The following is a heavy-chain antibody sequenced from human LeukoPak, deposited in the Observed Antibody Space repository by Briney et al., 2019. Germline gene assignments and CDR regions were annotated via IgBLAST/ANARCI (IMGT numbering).Heavy chain of an antibody. D-gene: IGHD3-9*01. Sequence: SETLSLTCTVSGGSISSSSYYWSWIRQPPGKGLEWIGEINHSGSTNYNPSLKSRVTISVDTSKNQFSLKLSSVTAADTAVYYCARVQYFDWFDYWGQGTLVTVSS. V-gene: IGHV4-39*07. CDR1: GGSISSSSYY. J-gene: IGHJ5*01. CDR2: INHSGST. CDR3: ARVQYFDWFDY.